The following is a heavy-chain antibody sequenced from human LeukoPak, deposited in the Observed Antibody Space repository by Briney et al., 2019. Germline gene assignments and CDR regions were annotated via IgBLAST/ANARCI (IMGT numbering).Heavy chain of an antibody. J-gene: IGHJ5*02. CDR3: ARGDSSSWWGDWFDP. D-gene: IGHD6-13*01. V-gene: IGHV1-8*01. CDR1: GYTFTTYD. Sequence: ASVRVSSKASGYTFTTYDINWVRQATGQGLERMGWMNPNSGNTGYSQKFHGRITMTRNTSISTAYMELSSLRSEDTAVYYCARGDSSSWWGDWFDPWGQGTLVTVSS. CDR2: MNPNSGNT.